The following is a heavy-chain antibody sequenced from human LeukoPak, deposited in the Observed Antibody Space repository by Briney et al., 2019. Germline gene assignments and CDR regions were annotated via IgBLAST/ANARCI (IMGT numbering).Heavy chain of an antibody. CDR2: ISDSGGST. CDR1: GFPLSSYA. D-gene: IGHD2-15*01. Sequence: PGGSLRLCCSASGFPLSSYAMHWVRQAPGKGLEYVSAISDSGGSTYYADSVKGRFTISRDNSKNTLYLQMSSLRAEDTAVYFCVRGYSFGPYGMDVWGQGTTVTVSS. J-gene: IGHJ6*02. CDR3: VRGYSFGPYGMDV. V-gene: IGHV3-64D*09.